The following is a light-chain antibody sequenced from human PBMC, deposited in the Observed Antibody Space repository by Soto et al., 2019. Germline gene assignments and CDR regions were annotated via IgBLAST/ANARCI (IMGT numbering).Light chain of an antibody. J-gene: IGLJ1*01. Sequence: QSALTQPASVSGSPGQSITISCTGTSSDVGSYTLVSWYQHHPGKAPKLMIYEGSKRPSGVSNRFSGSKSGNTASLTISGLQAEDEADYYGAAWDDSLNGGVFGTGTKVTVL. V-gene: IGLV2-23*01. CDR3: AAWDDSLNGGV. CDR2: EGS. CDR1: SSDVGSYTL.